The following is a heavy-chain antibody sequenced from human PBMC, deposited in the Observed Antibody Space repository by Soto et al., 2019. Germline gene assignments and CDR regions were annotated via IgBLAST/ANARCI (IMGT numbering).Heavy chain of an antibody. CDR3: TSGLIVVVAASRLAGY. D-gene: IGHD2-21*01. CDR1: GFSFDNAW. Sequence: EVQLVESGGGLVKPGESVRLSCAASGFSFDNAWMNWVRQAPGKGLEWVGRIQSKTYGETTDYAAPVKGRFTISRDDSKNTLYLQMNRLKAEDSAVYYCTSGLIVVVAASRLAGYWCQGTLVTVSS. CDR2: IQSKTYGETT. J-gene: IGHJ4*02. V-gene: IGHV3-15*07.